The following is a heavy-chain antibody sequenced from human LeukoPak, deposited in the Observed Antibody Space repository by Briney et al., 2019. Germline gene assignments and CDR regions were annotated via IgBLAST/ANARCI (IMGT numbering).Heavy chain of an antibody. V-gene: IGHV3-30-3*01. D-gene: IGHD3-22*01. CDR3: ARAPSGLGGTYYDSSGYFGSFDY. Sequence: GGSLRLSCAASGFTFSSYAMHWVRQAPGKGLEWVAVISYDGSNKYYADSVKGRFTISRDNSKNTLYLQMNSLRAEDTAVYYCARAPSGLGGTYYDSSGYFGSFDYWGQGTLVTVSS. CDR1: GFTFSSYA. CDR2: ISYDGSNK. J-gene: IGHJ4*02.